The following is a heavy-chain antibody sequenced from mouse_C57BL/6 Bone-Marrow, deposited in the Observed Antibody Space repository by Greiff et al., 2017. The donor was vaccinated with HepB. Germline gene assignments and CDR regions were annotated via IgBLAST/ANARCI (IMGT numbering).Heavy chain of an antibody. CDR3: ARGERSSAWFAY. CDR1: GFTFSDYG. J-gene: IGHJ3*01. CDR2: ISSGSSTI. V-gene: IGHV5-17*01. Sequence: EVKLMESGGGLVKPGGSLKLSCAASGFTFSDYGMHWVRQAPEKGLEWVAYISSGSSTIYYADTVKGRFTISRDNAKNTLFLQMTSLRSEDTAMYYCARGERSSAWFAYWGQGTLVTVSA.